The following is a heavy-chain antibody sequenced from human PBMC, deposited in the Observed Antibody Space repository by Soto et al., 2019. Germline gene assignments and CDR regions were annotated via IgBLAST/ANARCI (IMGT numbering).Heavy chain of an antibody. J-gene: IGHJ4*02. CDR3: ARDPSNDYGGDTFDY. V-gene: IGHV1-69*04. CDR1: GGTFSSYA. CDR2: IIPSYDRT. D-gene: IGHD4-17*01. Sequence: ASVKVSCKASGGTFSSYAIHWVRQAPGQGLEWLGKIIPSYDRTNYAQKFQGRVTVTADTYTTAAYMELSSLRSDDTAVYYCARDPSNDYGGDTFDYWGQGTLVTVSS.